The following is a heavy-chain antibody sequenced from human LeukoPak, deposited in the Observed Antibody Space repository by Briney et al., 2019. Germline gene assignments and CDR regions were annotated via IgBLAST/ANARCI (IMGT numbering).Heavy chain of an antibody. CDR3: ARERGIAAAAAFDY. CDR1: GFTFSSYG. Sequence: GGSLRLSCAASGFTFSSYGMHWVRQAPGKGLEWVAVIWYDGSNKYYADSVKGPFTISRDDSKNTLYLQMNSLRAEDTAVYYCARERGIAAAAAFDYWGQGTLVTVSS. J-gene: IGHJ4*02. D-gene: IGHD6-13*01. V-gene: IGHV3-33*01. CDR2: IWYDGSNK.